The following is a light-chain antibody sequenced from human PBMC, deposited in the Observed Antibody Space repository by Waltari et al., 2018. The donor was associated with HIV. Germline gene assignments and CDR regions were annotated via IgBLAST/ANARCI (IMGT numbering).Light chain of an antibody. CDR2: KDS. CDR3: QSADSSGTYRV. CDR1: ALPKRY. Sequence: SYELTQPPSVSVSPGQTARITCSGDALPKRYAYWYQQKPGQAPVLVIYKDSERPSGTPERFSGSSSGKTVTLTISGVQAEDEADYYCQSADSSGTYRVFGGGTKLTVL. J-gene: IGLJ3*02. V-gene: IGLV3-25*03.